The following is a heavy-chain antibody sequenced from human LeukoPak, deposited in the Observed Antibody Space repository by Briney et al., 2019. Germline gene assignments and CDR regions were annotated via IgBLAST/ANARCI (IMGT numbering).Heavy chain of an antibody. Sequence: GGSLRLSCAASGFTFSDYPMSWVRQAPGKGLEWVSAISRLAGSTAYADSVNGRFTISRDNSQSTLFPQMNSLRVDDTAMYYCAKDVRDYYGTGTLNFDSWGQGTLVSVSS. CDR2: ISRLAGST. D-gene: IGHD3-10*01. V-gene: IGHV3-23*01. CDR1: GFTFSDYP. CDR3: AKDVRDYYGTGTLNFDS. J-gene: IGHJ4*02.